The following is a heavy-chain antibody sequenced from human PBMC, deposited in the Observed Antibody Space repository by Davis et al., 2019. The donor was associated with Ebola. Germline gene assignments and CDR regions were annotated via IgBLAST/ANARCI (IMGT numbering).Heavy chain of an antibody. V-gene: IGHV3-23*01. Sequence: GESLKISCAASGFTLSSYAMSWVRQAPGKGLEWVSVISGSGGSTYYADSVKGRFTISRDNSKNTLYLQMNSLRAEDTAVYYCAKDQGMIRWYYFDYWGQGTLVTVSS. D-gene: IGHD4-23*01. J-gene: IGHJ4*02. CDR1: GFTLSSYA. CDR2: ISGSGGST. CDR3: AKDQGMIRWYYFDY.